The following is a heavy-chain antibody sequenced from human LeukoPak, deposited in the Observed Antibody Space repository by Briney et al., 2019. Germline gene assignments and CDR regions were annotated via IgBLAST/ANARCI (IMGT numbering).Heavy chain of an antibody. CDR1: GVTFSGYS. D-gene: IGHD6-19*01. V-gene: IGHV3-21*01. CDR3: ARDTSIAVAGRDGYYFDY. J-gene: IGHJ4*02. CDR2: ITATSLHI. Sequence: GGSLRLSCAASGVTFSGYSMNWVRQAPGKGLEWVSAITATSLHIYYADSAKGRSTISRDNAKNSLYLQMNSLRAEDTAVYYCARDTSIAVAGRDGYYFDYWGQGTLVTVSS.